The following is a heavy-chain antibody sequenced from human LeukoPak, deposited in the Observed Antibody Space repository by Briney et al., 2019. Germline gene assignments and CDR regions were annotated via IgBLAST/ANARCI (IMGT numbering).Heavy chain of an antibody. CDR1: GGSFSGYY. V-gene: IGHV4-34*01. J-gene: IGHJ6*02. Sequence: PSETLSLTCAVYGGSFSGYYWSWLRQPPGKGLEWIGEINHSGSTNYNPSLKSRVTISVDTSKNQFSLKLSSVTAADTAVYYCASNPGYCSSTSCYPEGYYGMDVWGQGTTVTVSS. D-gene: IGHD2-2*01. CDR3: ASNPGYCSSTSCYPEGYYGMDV. CDR2: INHSGST.